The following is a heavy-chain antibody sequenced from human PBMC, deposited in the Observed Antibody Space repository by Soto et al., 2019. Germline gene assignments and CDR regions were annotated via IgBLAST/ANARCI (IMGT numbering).Heavy chain of an antibody. J-gene: IGHJ4*02. D-gene: IGHD6-19*01. CDR2: TYYRSNWRH. CDR3: ARGVAGSGFDL. V-gene: IGHV6-1*01. Sequence: SQTLSLTCAISGDSVSSNTAAWNWIRSSPSRGLKWLGRTYYRSNWRHDYAVSVKSRITVNPDTSKNHFPLQLNSVTPDDTAVYYCARGVAGSGFDLWGQGTLVTVSS. CDR1: GDSVSSNTAA.